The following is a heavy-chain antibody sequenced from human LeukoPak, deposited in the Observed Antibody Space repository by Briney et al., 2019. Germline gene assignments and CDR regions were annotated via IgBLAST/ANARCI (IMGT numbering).Heavy chain of an antibody. D-gene: IGHD3-10*01. V-gene: IGHV4-38-2*01. CDR3: ARAPITLAGFDY. CDR2: IYHSGST. J-gene: IGHJ4*02. Sequence: SETLSLTCAVSGYSISSGYYWGWIRQPPGKGLEWIGSIYHSGSTYYNPSLKSRVTMSVDTSKNQFSLKLSSVTAADTAVYYCARAPITLAGFDYWGQGTLVTVSS. CDR1: GYSISSGYY.